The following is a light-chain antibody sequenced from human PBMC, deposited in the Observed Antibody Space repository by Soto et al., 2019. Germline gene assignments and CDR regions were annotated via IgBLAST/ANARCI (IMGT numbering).Light chain of an antibody. Sequence: DIQMTQSPSSLSASVGDRVTITCRASQSISNYLSWYQQIPGKAPKLLIYAASTLRSGVSSRFSGSGSGTDFTLTISSLQPEDFATYYGQHSYSTPWTFGQGTKVEIK. CDR3: QHSYSTPWT. CDR1: QSISNY. V-gene: IGKV1-39*01. CDR2: AAS. J-gene: IGKJ1*01.